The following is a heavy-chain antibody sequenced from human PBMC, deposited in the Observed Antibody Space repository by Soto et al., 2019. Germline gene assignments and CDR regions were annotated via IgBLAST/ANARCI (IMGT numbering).Heavy chain of an antibody. Sequence: SETLSLTCTVSGGSISSYYWSWIRQPPGKGLELIGYIYYSGSTNYNPSLKSRVTISVDTSKNQFSLKLSSVTAADTAVYYCASAISSTSAGDWFDPWGQGTLVTVSS. J-gene: IGHJ5*02. CDR1: GGSISSYY. CDR3: ASAISSTSAGDWFDP. V-gene: IGHV4-59*01. CDR2: IYYSGST. D-gene: IGHD2-2*01.